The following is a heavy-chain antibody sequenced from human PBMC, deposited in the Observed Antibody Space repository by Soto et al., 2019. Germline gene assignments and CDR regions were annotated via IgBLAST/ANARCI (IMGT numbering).Heavy chain of an antibody. CDR3: ARDRSEDSITGTLADY. Sequence: QVQLVQSGAEGKKPGASVKVSCKASGYTFTSYGISWVRQAPGQGLEWMGWISAYNGNTNYAQKLQGRVTMTTDTSTSTAYMELRSLRSDDTAVYYCARDRSEDSITGTLADYWGQGTLVTVSS. CDR1: GYTFTSYG. CDR2: ISAYNGNT. J-gene: IGHJ4*02. D-gene: IGHD1-20*01. V-gene: IGHV1-18*01.